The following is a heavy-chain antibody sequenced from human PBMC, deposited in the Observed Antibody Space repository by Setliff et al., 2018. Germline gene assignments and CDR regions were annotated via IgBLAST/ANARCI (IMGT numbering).Heavy chain of an antibody. D-gene: IGHD6-25*01. CDR3: ARSPANGGHDAFDI. CDR2: ISPDSIYI. CDR1: GFTFRTYS. J-gene: IGHJ3*02. V-gene: IGHV3-21*01. Sequence: GGSLRLSCAASGFTFRTYSMHWVRQAPGKGLEWVSSISPDSIYIYYADSVRGRFTISRDNAENSLYLQMHSLGAEDTAVYYCARSPANGGHDAFDIWGQGTMVTVSS.